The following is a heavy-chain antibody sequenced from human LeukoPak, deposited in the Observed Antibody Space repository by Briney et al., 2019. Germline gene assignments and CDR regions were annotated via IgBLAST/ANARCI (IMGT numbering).Heavy chain of an antibody. CDR3: ARGQRGYYDYVWGSYRRTNDAFDI. CDR2: MNPNSGNT. V-gene: IGHV1-8*01. D-gene: IGHD3-16*02. CDR1: GYTFTSYD. Sequence: ASVKVSCKASGYTFTSYDINWVRQATGQGLEWMGWMNPNSGNTGYARKFQGRVTMTRNTSISTAYMELSSLRSEDTAVYYCARGQRGYYDYVWGSYRRTNDAFDIWGQGTMVTVSS. J-gene: IGHJ3*02.